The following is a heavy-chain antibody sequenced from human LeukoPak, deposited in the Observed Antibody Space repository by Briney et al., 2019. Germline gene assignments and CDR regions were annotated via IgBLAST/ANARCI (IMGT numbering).Heavy chain of an antibody. V-gene: IGHV3-9*01. Sequence: PGGSLRLSCAASGFTFDDYAMHWVRQAPGKGLEWVSGISWNSGSIGYADSVKGRFTISRDNAKNPLYLQMNSLRAEDTALYYCAKSVSPSFPSGVFDYWGQGTLVTVSS. J-gene: IGHJ4*02. CDR3: AKSVSPSFPSGVFDY. CDR2: ISWNSGSI. CDR1: GFTFDDYA. D-gene: IGHD2-21*01.